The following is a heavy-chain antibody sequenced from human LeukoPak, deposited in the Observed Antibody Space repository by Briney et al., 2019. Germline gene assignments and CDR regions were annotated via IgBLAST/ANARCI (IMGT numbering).Heavy chain of an antibody. J-gene: IGHJ4*02. CDR3: TRDTDYGSATNYFDS. V-gene: IGHV3-43*01. CDR2: ISWEGDTT. Sequence: GGSLRLSCAASGFTFDDYAMHWVRQAPGKGLEWVALISWEGDTTYYADFVRGRFTISRDNSKNSLYLQMNSLRTEDTAFYYCTRDTDYGSATNYFDSWGQGTLVSVSS. CDR1: GFTFDDYA. D-gene: IGHD3-10*01.